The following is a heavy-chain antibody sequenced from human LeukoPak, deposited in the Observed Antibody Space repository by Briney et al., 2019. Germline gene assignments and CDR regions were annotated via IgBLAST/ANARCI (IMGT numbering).Heavy chain of an antibody. CDR3: ARANGIAAAVLFDY. CDR1: GFTVSSYS. D-gene: IGHD6-13*01. J-gene: IGHJ4*02. CDR2: ISITSSYI. V-gene: IGHV3-21*01. Sequence: GGSLRLSCAASGFTVSSYSMNWVRQAPGKGLEWVSSISITSSYIYYADSVKGRFTISRDNAKNSLYLQMNSLRAEDTAVYYCARANGIAAAVLFDYWGQGTLVTVS.